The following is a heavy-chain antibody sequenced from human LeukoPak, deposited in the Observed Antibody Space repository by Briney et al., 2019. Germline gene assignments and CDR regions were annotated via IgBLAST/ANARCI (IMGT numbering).Heavy chain of an antibody. CDR2: IYHSGST. Sequence: SQTLSLTCAVSGGSISSGGYSWSWIRQPPGKGLEWIGYIYHSGSTYYNPSLKSRVTISVDRSKNQLSLKLSSVTAADTAVYYCARWIQLWSYFDYWGQGTLVTVSS. CDR3: ARWIQLWSYFDY. J-gene: IGHJ4*02. D-gene: IGHD5-18*01. CDR1: GGSISSGGYS. V-gene: IGHV4-30-2*01.